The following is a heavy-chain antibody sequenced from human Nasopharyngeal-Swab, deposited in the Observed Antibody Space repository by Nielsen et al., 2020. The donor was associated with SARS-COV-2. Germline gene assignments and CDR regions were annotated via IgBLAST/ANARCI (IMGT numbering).Heavy chain of an antibody. V-gene: IGHV3-9*01. J-gene: IGHJ6*02. D-gene: IGHD2-2*01. Sequence: SLKISCAASGFTFDDYAMHWVRQAPGKGLEWVSGISWNSGSIGYADSVKGRFTISRDNAKNSLYLQMNSLRTEDTALYYCAKGLGYCSSTSCYAGNENYGMDVWGQGTTVTVSS. CDR3: AKGLGYCSSTSCYAGNENYGMDV. CDR1: GFTFDDYA. CDR2: ISWNSGSI.